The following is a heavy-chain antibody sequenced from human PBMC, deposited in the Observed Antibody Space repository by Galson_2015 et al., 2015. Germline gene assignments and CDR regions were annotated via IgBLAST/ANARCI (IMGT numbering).Heavy chain of an antibody. CDR1: GFTFKNYV. CDR3: AKDHTAEDFVNYPMDG. V-gene: IGHV3-23*01. Sequence: SLRLSCAASGFTFKNYVMNWVRQAPGQGPEWVASISGSGDRTTYADSVKGRFTVSRDNSKNTLYLQVTSLVPEDRAIYYCAKDHTAEDFVNYPMDGWGQGTTVTVSS. J-gene: IGHJ6*02. CDR2: ISGSGDRT. D-gene: IGHD5-18*01.